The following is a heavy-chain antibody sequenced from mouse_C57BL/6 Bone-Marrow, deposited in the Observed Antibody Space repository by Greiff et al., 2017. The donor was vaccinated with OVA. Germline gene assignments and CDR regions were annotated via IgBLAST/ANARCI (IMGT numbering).Heavy chain of an antibody. Sequence: QVQLKESGPELVRPGVSVKISCKGSGYTFTDYAMHWVKQSHAKSLEWIGVISTYYGDASYNQKFKDKATMTGDKSSSTAYMELARLTSEDSAVYYCARGVRYCYAMDYWGQGTSVTVSS. CDR2: ISTYYGDA. CDR1: GYTFTDYA. CDR3: ARGVRYCYAMDY. J-gene: IGHJ4*01. V-gene: IGHV1-67*01. D-gene: IGHD1-1*01.